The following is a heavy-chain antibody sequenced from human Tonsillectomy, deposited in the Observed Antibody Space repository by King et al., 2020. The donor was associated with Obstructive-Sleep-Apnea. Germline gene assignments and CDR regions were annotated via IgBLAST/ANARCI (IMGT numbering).Heavy chain of an antibody. Sequence: VQLVESGGGLVQPGGSLKLSCAASGFTFSGSAMHWVRQASGKGLEWVGRIRSKANSYATAYAASVKGRFTITRDDSKNTAYLQMKSLKTEDTAVYYCTRRGVGTTGFDYWGQGTLVTVSS. D-gene: IGHD1-26*01. CDR2: IRSKANSYAT. CDR1: GFTFSGSA. CDR3: TRRGVGTTGFDY. J-gene: IGHJ4*02. V-gene: IGHV3-73*01.